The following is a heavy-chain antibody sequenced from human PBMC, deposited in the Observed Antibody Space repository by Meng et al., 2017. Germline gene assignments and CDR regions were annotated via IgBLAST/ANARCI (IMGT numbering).Heavy chain of an antibody. V-gene: IGHV3-74*01. Sequence: EVQLVESGGGVVRPGGFLRLSCAASGFTFDDYGMSWVRQAPGKGLVWVSRINDDGSSTTYTDSVRGRFTISRDNAKNTLYLQMNSLRAEDTAVYYCARDLNWVVWDYWGQGTLVTVSS. CDR2: INDDGSST. CDR1: GFTFDDYG. CDR3: ARDLNWVVWDY. D-gene: IGHD3/OR15-3a*01. J-gene: IGHJ4*02.